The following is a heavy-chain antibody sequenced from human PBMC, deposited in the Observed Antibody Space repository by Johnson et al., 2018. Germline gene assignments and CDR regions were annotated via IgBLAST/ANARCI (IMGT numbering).Heavy chain of an antibody. Sequence: VQLLESGGGLVKPGGSLRLSCAASGFTFSDYYMSWIRQAPGKGLEWVSYISSSGSTIYYADSVKGRFTISRDNAKNSLYLQMNSLRAEDTAVYYCASYVQWLVQGYYYYYMDVWGKGTTVTVSS. CDR3: ASYVQWLVQGYYYYYMDV. D-gene: IGHD6-19*01. CDR2: ISSSGSTI. J-gene: IGHJ6*03. CDR1: GFTFSDYY. V-gene: IGHV3-11*04.